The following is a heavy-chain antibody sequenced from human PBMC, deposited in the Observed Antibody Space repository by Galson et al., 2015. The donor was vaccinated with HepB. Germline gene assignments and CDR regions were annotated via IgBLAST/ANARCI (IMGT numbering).Heavy chain of an antibody. CDR3: ARERVVIPPTGMDV. CDR1: GSTFSDYN. D-gene: IGHD3-3*01. J-gene: IGHJ6*02. Sequence: SLRLSCAASGSTFSDYNMNWLRQAPGKGLEWVSYITSSGTTIYYADSVKGRFTISRDDAKNSLYLQMNSLRAEDTAVYYCARERVVIPPTGMDVWGQGTTVTVSS. CDR2: ITSSGTTI. V-gene: IGHV3-11*01.